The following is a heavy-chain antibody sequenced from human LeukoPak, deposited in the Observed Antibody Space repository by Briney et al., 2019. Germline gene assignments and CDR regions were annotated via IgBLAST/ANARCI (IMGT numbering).Heavy chain of an antibody. Sequence: GGSLRLSCAASGFTFSTYAMTWVRQAPGKGLEWVSSISGSGGSTNYADSVKGRFTISRDNAKNTLYLQMNSLRAEDTAVYYCARVYYDSSGYYYFDYWGQGTLVTVSS. CDR1: GFTFSTYA. D-gene: IGHD3-22*01. CDR3: ARVYYDSSGYYYFDY. CDR2: ISGSGGST. J-gene: IGHJ4*02. V-gene: IGHV3-23*01.